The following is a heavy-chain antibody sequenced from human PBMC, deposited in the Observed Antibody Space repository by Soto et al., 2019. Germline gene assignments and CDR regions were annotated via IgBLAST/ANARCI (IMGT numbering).Heavy chain of an antibody. CDR2: LSGSGGST. D-gene: IGHD2-15*01. CDR1: GFTFSSYA. CDR3: AKDGIYCSGGSCYFHY. Sequence: EVQLLESGGGLVQPGGSLRLSCAASGFTFSSYAMSWVRQAPGKGLEWVSALSGSGGSTYYADSVKGRFTISRDNSKNTLYLQMNSLRAEDTAVYYCAKDGIYCSGGSCYFHYWGQGTLVTVSS. J-gene: IGHJ4*02. V-gene: IGHV3-23*01.